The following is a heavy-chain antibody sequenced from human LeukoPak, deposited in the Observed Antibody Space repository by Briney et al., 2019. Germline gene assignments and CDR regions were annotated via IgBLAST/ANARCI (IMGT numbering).Heavy chain of an antibody. Sequence: PGGSLRLSCAASGFTFNNFAMNWVRQAPGKGLEWISYISSSSLSSSTIYYAGSVEGRFTVSRDNAKNSLYLQMNSLRTEDTALYYCAKERYRSASNYYYMDVWGKGTTVTVSS. J-gene: IGHJ6*03. CDR3: AKERYRSASNYYYMDV. CDR2: ISSSSLSSSTI. V-gene: IGHV3-48*04. D-gene: IGHD6-19*01. CDR1: GFTFNNFA.